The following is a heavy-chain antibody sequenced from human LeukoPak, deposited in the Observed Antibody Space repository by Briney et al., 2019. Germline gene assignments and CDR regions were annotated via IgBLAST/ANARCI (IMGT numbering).Heavy chain of an antibody. V-gene: IGHV4-59*12. Sequence: PSETLSLTCTVSGGSISSYYWSWIRQPPGKGVEWIGYIYYSGSTNYNPSLKSRVTISVDTSKNQFSLQLNSVTPEDTAVYYCARDSADEGGFQLLAFDVWGQGTMVTVSS. CDR2: IYYSGST. D-gene: IGHD2-2*01. J-gene: IGHJ3*01. CDR3: ARDSADEGGFQLLAFDV. CDR1: GGSISSYY.